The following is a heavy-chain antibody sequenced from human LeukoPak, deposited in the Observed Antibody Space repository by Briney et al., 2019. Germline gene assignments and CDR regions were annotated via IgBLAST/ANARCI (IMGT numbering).Heavy chain of an antibody. D-gene: IGHD1-26*01. CDR3: ARAWELLSFDY. CDR2: IYYGGNT. V-gene: IGHV4-30-4*07. CDR1: GGSISSGVHS. Sequence: PSETLSLTCAVSGGSISSGVHSWSWVRQPPGKGLEWIGYIYYGGNTYYNPSLKSRLTISLDTSNNQFSLKLSSVTAADTAVYYCARAWELLSFDYWGQGTLVTVSS. J-gene: IGHJ4*02.